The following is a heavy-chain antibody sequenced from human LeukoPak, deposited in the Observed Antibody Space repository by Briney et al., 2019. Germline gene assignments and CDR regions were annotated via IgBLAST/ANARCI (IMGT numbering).Heavy chain of an antibody. D-gene: IGHD5-24*01. Sequence: GESLQISYKGSGYSFTSYWIGWVRRMPGKGVEWMGIIYRGDSDTRYSPSFQGQVTISADKSISTAYLQWSSLKASDTALYYCAKERDGYNYGGVDYWGQGTLVTVSS. CDR2: IYRGDSDT. J-gene: IGHJ4*02. CDR3: AKERDGYNYGGVDY. V-gene: IGHV5-51*01. CDR1: GYSFTSYW.